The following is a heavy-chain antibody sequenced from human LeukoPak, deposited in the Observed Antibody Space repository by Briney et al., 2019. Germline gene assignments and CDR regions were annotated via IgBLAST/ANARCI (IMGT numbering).Heavy chain of an antibody. V-gene: IGHV4-34*01. CDR2: IYHSGST. Sequence: SETLSLTCAVYGGSFSGYYWSWIRQPPGKGLEWIGEIYHSGSTNYNPSLKSRVTISVDKSKNQFSLKLSSVTAADTAVYYCANSDYWGQGTLVTVSS. J-gene: IGHJ4*02. CDR1: GGSFSGYY. CDR3: ANSDY.